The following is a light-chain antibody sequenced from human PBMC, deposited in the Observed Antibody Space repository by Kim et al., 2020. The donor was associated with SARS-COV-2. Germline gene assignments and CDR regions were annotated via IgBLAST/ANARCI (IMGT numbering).Light chain of an antibody. CDR1: QSLLYSSNRNNY. Sequence: DIVMTQSPDSLAVSLGERATINCKSSQSLLYSSNRNNYLAWYQQKPGQPPKLLIYWASARESGVPDRFTGSGSGTDFTLTISNLQAEDVAIYYCQQYYSTPPYTFGQGTKLEIK. CDR3: QQYYSTPPYT. J-gene: IGKJ2*01. V-gene: IGKV4-1*01. CDR2: WAS.